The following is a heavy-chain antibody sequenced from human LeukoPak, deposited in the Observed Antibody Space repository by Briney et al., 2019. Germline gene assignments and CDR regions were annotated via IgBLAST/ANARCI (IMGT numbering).Heavy chain of an antibody. Sequence: PGGSLRLSCAASGFTFGTYSLNWVRQAPGKGLEWVSSISSSSSFMYYADSVKGRFTISRDNAKNALYLQMNSLRAEDTAVYYCVRVDHSLGKTYFDYWGQGTLVTVSS. J-gene: IGHJ4*02. D-gene: IGHD2-21*01. CDR3: VRVDHSLGKTYFDY. CDR1: GFTFGTYS. V-gene: IGHV3-21*01. CDR2: ISSSSSFM.